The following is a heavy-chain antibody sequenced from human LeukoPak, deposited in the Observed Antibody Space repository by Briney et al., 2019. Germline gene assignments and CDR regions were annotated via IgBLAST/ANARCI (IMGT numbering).Heavy chain of an antibody. D-gene: IGHD2-2*01. CDR1: GFTFSSYE. CDR3: GSGYDIDY. CDR2: ISRSGSTI. Sequence: HPGGSLRLSCAASGFTFSSYEINWVRQAPGKGLEWVSYISRSGSTIYYADSVKGRFTISRDNAKNSLYLQVSSLRAEDTAVYYCGSGYDIDYWGQGILVTVSP. J-gene: IGHJ4*02. V-gene: IGHV3-48*03.